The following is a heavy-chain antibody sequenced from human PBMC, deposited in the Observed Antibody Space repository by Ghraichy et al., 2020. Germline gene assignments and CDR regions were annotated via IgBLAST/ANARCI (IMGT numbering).Heavy chain of an antibody. V-gene: IGHV4-61*02. J-gene: IGHJ4*02. CDR3: AIHREGDYYDSSGRFDY. D-gene: IGHD3-22*01. Sequence: SETLSLTCTVSGGSISSGSYYWSWIRQPAGKGLEWIGRIYTSGSTNYNPSLKSRVTISVDTSKNQFSLKLSSVTAADTAVYYCAIHREGDYYDSSGRFDYWGQGTLVTVSS. CDR2: IYTSGST. CDR1: GGSISSGSYY.